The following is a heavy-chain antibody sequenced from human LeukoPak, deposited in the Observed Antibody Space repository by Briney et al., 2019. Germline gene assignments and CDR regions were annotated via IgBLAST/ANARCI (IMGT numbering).Heavy chain of an antibody. CDR3: AKGYCSGGSCYPYDAFDI. Sequence: SETLSLTCNVSGVSISSSSYYWGWIRQPPGKGLEWIGSIYSSGSTYYNSSLKSRVTISIDTSKNQVSLKMSSVTAADTAVYYCAKGYCSGGSCYPYDAFDIWGQGTMVTVSS. V-gene: IGHV4-39*01. CDR2: IYSSGST. D-gene: IGHD2-15*01. J-gene: IGHJ3*02. CDR1: GVSISSSSYY.